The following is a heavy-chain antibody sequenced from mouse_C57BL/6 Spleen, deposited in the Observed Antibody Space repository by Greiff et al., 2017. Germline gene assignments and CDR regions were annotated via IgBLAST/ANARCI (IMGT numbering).Heavy chain of an antibody. CDR1: GYAFSSSW. Sequence: QVQLQQSGPELVKPGASVKISCKASGYAFSSSWMNWVKQRPGKGLEWIGRIYPGDGDTNSNGKFKGKATLTADKSSSTAYMQLSSLTSEDSAVYFCATDGYYGYAMDYWGQGTSVTVSS. CDR2: IYPGDGDT. J-gene: IGHJ4*01. D-gene: IGHD2-3*01. V-gene: IGHV1-82*01. CDR3: ATDGYYGYAMDY.